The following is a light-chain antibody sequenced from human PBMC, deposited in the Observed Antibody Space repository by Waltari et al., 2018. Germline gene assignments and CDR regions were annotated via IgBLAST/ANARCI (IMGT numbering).Light chain of an antibody. CDR3: QLRDPFT. Sequence: DIQMTQSPSSLSASVGDRVTITCQASQDISNYLNWYQQKPGKAPKLLIYDASNLETGVPSRFSGSGSGTDFTFTISSLQPEDIATYYCQLRDPFTFGPGTKVDIK. CDR2: DAS. CDR1: QDISNY. V-gene: IGKV1-33*01. J-gene: IGKJ3*01.